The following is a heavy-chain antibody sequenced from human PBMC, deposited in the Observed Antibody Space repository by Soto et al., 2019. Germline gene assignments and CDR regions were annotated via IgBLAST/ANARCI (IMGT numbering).Heavy chain of an antibody. CDR2: ISYDGSNK. CDR1: GFTFSSYG. Sequence: GGSLRLFCAASGFTFSSYGMHWVRQAPGKGLEWVAVISYDGSNKYYADSVKGRFTISRDNSKNTLYLQMNSLRAEDTAVYYCAKTDNNRYSGRYLDYWGQGTLVTVSS. CDR3: AKTDNNRYSGRYLDY. J-gene: IGHJ4*02. V-gene: IGHV3-30*18. D-gene: IGHD1-26*01.